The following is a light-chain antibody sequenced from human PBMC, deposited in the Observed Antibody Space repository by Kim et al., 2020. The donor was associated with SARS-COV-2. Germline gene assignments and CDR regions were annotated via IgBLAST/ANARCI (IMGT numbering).Light chain of an antibody. V-gene: IGKV1-39*01. CDR2: TTS. CDR1: QTITNY. CDR3: QQSLSTPVT. J-gene: IGKJ5*01. Sequence: ASVGDRVTITCRASQTITNYLNWYQQKPGKAPELLIYTTSSLQSGVPSRFSGSGFGTEFSLTISSLQPEDFATYFCQQSLSTPVTFGQGTRLEIK.